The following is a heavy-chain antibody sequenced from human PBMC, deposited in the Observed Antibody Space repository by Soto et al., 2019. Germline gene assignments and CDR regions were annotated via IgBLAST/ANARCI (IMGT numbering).Heavy chain of an antibody. CDR3: VLGGLETGYYRDMDY. Sequence: QDHLVQSGAEVKKPGASAKVSCKASGYTFKNYGSNWVRQAPGLGLECVAWISAYNGDTSYAQHFQGRVTVTTETLTNTAYMELRSRRPDDTAVYFCVLGGLETGYYRDMDYWGQGTLVSVSS. D-gene: IGHD3-9*01. CDR2: ISAYNGDT. J-gene: IGHJ4*02. V-gene: IGHV1-18*04. CDR1: GYTFKNYG.